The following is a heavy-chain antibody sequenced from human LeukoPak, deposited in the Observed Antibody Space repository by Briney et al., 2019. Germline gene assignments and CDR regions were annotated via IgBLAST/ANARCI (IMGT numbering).Heavy chain of an antibody. CDR2: IYHSGST. V-gene: IGHV4-38-2*02. D-gene: IGHD6-19*01. CDR3: ARDTYSSGWYASDY. J-gene: IGHJ4*02. CDR1: GYSISSGYY. Sequence: SETLSLTCTVSGYSISSGYYWGWIRQPPGKGLEWIGSIYHSGSTYYNPSLKSRVTISVDTSKNQFSLKLSSVTAADTAVYYCARDTYSSGWYASDYWGQGTLVTVSS.